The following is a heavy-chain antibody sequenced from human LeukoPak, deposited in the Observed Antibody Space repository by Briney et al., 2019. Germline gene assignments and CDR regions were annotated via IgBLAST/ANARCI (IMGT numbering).Heavy chain of an antibody. CDR2: IHHGASS. Sequence: PSETLSLTCSVSGFSVSGGYYWGWIRQTPGEGLEWIGSIHHGASSYYNPSLRSRVTVSLDTPKNQFSLRMTSVTAADTAAYYCARGGGLVGPSDYWGQGILVTVSA. V-gene: IGHV4-38-2*02. CDR3: ARGGGLVGPSDY. D-gene: IGHD3-16*01. J-gene: IGHJ4*02. CDR1: GFSVSGGYY.